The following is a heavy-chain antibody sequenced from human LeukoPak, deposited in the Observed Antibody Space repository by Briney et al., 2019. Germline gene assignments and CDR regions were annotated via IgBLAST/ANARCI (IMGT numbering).Heavy chain of an antibody. J-gene: IGHJ4*02. Sequence: PGRSLRLSCAASGFTFGSYAMHWVRQAPGKGLEWVAVISYDGSNKYYADSVKGRFTISRDNSKNTLYLQMNSLRAEDTAVYYCAKEEIAVAGIFDYWGQGTLVTVSS. CDR3: AKEEIAVAGIFDY. CDR2: ISYDGSNK. CDR1: GFTFGSYA. V-gene: IGHV3-30-3*01. D-gene: IGHD6-19*01.